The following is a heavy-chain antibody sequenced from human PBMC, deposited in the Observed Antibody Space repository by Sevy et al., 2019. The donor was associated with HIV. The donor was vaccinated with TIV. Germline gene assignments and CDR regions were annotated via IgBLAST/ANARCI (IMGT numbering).Heavy chain of an antibody. CDR3: TTPITMVRGVAKTPSYY. CDR1: GFTFSNAW. V-gene: IGHV3-15*01. D-gene: IGHD3-10*01. Sequence: GGSLRLSCAASGFTFSNAWMSWVRQAPGKGLEWVGRIKSKTDGGTTDYATPVKGRFTISRDDSKNTLYLQMNSLKTEDTAVYYCTTPITMVRGVAKTPSYYWGQGTLVTVSS. J-gene: IGHJ4*02. CDR2: IKSKTDGGTT.